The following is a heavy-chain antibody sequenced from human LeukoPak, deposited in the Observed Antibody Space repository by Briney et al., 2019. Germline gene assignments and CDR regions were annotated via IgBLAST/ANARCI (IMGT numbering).Heavy chain of an antibody. J-gene: IGHJ3*01. CDR2: MNEDGSEI. Sequence: GGSLRLSCAASGFTFSGYWMTWVRQAPGTGLEWVTYMNEDGSEIYYVDSVKGRFTISRDNGKNSLYLQMNSLRADDTAVYYCARGVYAFDVWGQGTMVTVFS. V-gene: IGHV3-7*01. CDR3: ARGVYAFDV. D-gene: IGHD6-6*01. CDR1: GFTFSGYW.